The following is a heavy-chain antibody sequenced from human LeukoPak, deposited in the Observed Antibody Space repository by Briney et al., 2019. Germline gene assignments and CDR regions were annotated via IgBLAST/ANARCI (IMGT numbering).Heavy chain of an antibody. CDR3: ARQITVFGVLTPREFDY. V-gene: IGHV4-59*08. D-gene: IGHD3-3*01. CDR2: IYYSGST. CDR1: GGSINSYY. Sequence: PSETLSLTCTVSGGSINSYYWSWIRQPPGKGLEWIGYIYYSGSTNYNPSLKSRVTISVDASKHQFSLRLTSVTAADTAMYYCARQITVFGVLTPREFDYWGQGSLVTVSS. J-gene: IGHJ4*02.